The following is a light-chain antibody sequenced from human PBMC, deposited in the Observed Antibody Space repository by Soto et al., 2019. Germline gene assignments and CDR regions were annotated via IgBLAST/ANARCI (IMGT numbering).Light chain of an antibody. CDR1: QYIHNY. V-gene: IGKV1-5*03. CDR3: QQSNNYPWT. Sequence: DIQMTQSPSTLSASVGDRVTITCRASQYIHNYLAWYQQKPGEAPKLLSYEAANLESGVPSRFSGSGTGTEFTLTISSLQPDDFATYYCQQSNNYPWTFGQGTMVEI. J-gene: IGKJ1*01. CDR2: EAA.